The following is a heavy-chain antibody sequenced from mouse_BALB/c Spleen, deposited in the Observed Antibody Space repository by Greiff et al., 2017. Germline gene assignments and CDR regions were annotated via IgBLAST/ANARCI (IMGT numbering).Heavy chain of an antibody. D-gene: IGHD1-2*01. V-gene: IGHV5-6-4*01. CDR2: ISSGGSYT. CDR1: GFTFSSYT. J-gene: IGHJ3*01. CDR3: TRDPTTATFAY. Sequence: DVKLVESGGGLVKPGGSLKLSCAASGFTFSSYTMSWVRQTPEKRLEWVATISSGGSYTYYPDSVKGRFTISRDNAKNTLYLQMSSLKSEDTAMYYCTRDPTTATFAYWGQGTLVTVSA.